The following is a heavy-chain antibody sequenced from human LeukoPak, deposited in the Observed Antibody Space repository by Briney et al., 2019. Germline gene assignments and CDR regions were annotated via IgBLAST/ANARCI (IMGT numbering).Heavy chain of an antibody. CDR1: GFSFSIHW. CDR2: INPDGSEK. V-gene: IGHV3-7*03. D-gene: IGHD3-22*01. J-gene: IGHJ4*02. Sequence: GGSLRLSCAASGFSFSIHWMSCVRQAPGKGLERGAKINPDGSEKYYVDSVKGRFTISRDNAKNSMYLQMNSLRAEDTAVYYCARVRLGDSSTYYYPYFDYWGQGTLVTVSS. CDR3: ARVRLGDSSTYYYPYFDY.